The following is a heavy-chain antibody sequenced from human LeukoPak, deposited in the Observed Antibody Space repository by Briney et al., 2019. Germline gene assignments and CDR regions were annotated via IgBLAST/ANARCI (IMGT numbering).Heavy chain of an antibody. CDR1: GFTFSSYW. CDR3: AREGESYPFDY. D-gene: IGHD1-26*01. J-gene: IGHJ4*02. CDR2: IKQDGSEK. Sequence: GGSLRLSCAATGFTFSSYWMSWVRQAPGKGLEWVANIKQDGSEKYYVDSVKGRFTISRDNAKNSLYLQMNSLRAEDTAVYYCAREGESYPFDYWGQGTLVTVSS. V-gene: IGHV3-7*03.